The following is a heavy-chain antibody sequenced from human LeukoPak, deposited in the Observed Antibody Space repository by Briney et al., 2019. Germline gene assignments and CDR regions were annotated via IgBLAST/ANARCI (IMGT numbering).Heavy chain of an antibody. V-gene: IGHV1-8*01. CDR3: ARVWGVIDY. Sequence: ASVKVSCKTSGYTFTNYDINWVRQATGQGLEWMGWMNPKSGNTGSAQRLQGRVTMTRDTSISTAYMELSSLRSEDTAVYYCARVWGVIDYWGEGTLVSVS. D-gene: IGHD3-10*01. CDR1: GYTFTNYD. CDR2: MNPKSGNT. J-gene: IGHJ4*02.